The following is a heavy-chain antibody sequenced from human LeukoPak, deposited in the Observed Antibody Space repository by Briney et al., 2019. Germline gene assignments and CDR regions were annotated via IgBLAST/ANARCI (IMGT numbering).Heavy chain of an antibody. CDR3: AREHFGSSCYHYLLGYFDH. CDR2: IKTRGGGT. D-gene: IGHD3-22*01. J-gene: IGHJ1*01. V-gene: IGHV1-46*01. Sequence: ASVKDSCKASGYTFSNYYVHWVRQAPGHGLEWVGIIKTRGGGTSYALKFQGRVTLTRDTSTSTASMELNRLSSEEAAVYYWAREHFGSSCYHYLLGYFDHWGQGTLVTVCS. CDR1: GYTFSNYY.